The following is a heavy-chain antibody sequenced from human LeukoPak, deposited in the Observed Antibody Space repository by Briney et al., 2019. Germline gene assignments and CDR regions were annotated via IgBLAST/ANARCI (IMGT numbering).Heavy chain of an antibody. V-gene: IGHV3-23*01. CDR3: AKSPYGSGSYVGASDI. Sequence: GGSLRLSCEASGFTFSSYAMSWVRQGPGKGLEWVSAISGSGASTYYADSVKGRFTLSRDNSKNTLPLQMNSLRAEDTAVYYCAKSPYGSGSYVGASDIWGQGTMVTVSS. J-gene: IGHJ3*02. CDR2: ISGSGAST. CDR1: GFTFSSYA. D-gene: IGHD3-10*01.